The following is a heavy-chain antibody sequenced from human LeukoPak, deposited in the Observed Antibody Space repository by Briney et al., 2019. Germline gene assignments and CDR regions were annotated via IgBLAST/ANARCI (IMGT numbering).Heavy chain of an antibody. J-gene: IGHJ4*02. CDR3: ARVTPDCGGDCYNYYFDY. Sequence: SVKVSCKASGGTFSSYAISWVRQAPGQGLEWMGGIIPIFGTANYAQKFQGRVTTTTDESTSTAYMALSSLRSEDTAVYYCARVTPDCGGDCYNYYFDYWGQGTLVTVSS. D-gene: IGHD2-21*02. CDR2: IIPIFGTA. V-gene: IGHV1-69*05. CDR1: GGTFSSYA.